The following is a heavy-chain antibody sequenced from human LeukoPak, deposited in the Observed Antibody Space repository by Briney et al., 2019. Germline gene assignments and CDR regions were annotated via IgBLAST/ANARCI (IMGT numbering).Heavy chain of an antibody. Sequence: SETLSLTCTVSGGSISSSSYYWGWIRQPPGKGLEWIGSIYYSGSTYYNPSLKSRVTISVDTSKNQFSLKLSSVTAADTAVYYCARPSRVRTIDYWGQGTLVTVSS. D-gene: IGHD4-23*01. V-gene: IGHV4-39*01. CDR3: ARPSRVRTIDY. J-gene: IGHJ4*02. CDR1: GGSISSSSYY. CDR2: IYYSGST.